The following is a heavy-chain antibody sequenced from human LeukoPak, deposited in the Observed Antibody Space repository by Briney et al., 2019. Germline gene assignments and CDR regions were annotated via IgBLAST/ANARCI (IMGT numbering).Heavy chain of an antibody. V-gene: IGHV3-9*01. CDR3: AKDQGSGSYPLGDAFDI. CDR1: GFTFDDYA. J-gene: IGHJ3*02. CDR2: ISWNSGSI. D-gene: IGHD1-26*01. Sequence: PGRSLRLSRAASGFTFDDYAMHWVRQAPGKGLEWVSGISWNSGSIGYADSVKGRFTISRDNAKNSLYLQMNSLRAEDTALYYCAKDQGSGSYPLGDAFDIWGQGTMVTVSS.